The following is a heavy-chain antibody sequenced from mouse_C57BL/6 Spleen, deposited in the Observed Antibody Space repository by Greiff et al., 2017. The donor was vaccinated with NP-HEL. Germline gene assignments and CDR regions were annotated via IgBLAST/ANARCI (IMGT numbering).Heavy chain of an antibody. CDR3: ARGTTVVANAIDY. CDR2: IYPGDGDT. J-gene: IGHJ4*01. Sequence: VQLQQSGAELVKPGASVKISCKASGYAFSSYWMNWVKQRPGKGLEWIGQIYPGDGDTNYNGKFKGKATLTADKSSSTAYMQLSSLTSEDSAVYFCARGTTVVANAIDYWGQGTSVTVSS. V-gene: IGHV1-80*01. D-gene: IGHD1-1*01. CDR1: GYAFSSYW.